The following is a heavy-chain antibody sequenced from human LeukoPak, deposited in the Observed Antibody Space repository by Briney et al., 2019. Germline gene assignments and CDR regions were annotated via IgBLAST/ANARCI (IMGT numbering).Heavy chain of an antibody. Sequence: PSETLSLICDVYNASFGPYYWSWPRQSPGKGLEYIGEVNYRGDGNYNPSLNSRASISIDTSKKQFSLRLTSVTAADTAMYYCARETSLHIFDSWGQGTLVTVSS. CDR3: ARETSLHIFDS. CDR2: VNYRGDG. V-gene: IGHV4-34*01. J-gene: IGHJ4*02. CDR1: NASFGPYY. D-gene: IGHD2-21*01.